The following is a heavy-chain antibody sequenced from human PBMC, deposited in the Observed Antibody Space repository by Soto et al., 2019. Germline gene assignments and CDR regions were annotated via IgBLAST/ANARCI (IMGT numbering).Heavy chain of an antibody. V-gene: IGHV1-69*13. Sequence: SVKVSCKASGGTFSNFAFSWVRKAPGQGPEWMGGIIPIFGTPNYAQRFQARLTITADESTSTAYMELSGLRSEDTAVYYCAGGGDMEAAVDKSEFYYGMDFWGEGTTLTFSS. CDR3: AGGGDMEAAVDKSEFYYGMDF. CDR1: GGTFSNFA. D-gene: IGHD6-13*01. J-gene: IGHJ6*04. CDR2: IIPIFGTP.